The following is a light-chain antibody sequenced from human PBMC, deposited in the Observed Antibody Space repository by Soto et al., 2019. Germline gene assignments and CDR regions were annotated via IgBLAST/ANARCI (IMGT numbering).Light chain of an antibody. CDR3: QQYGTSEII. V-gene: IGKV3-20*01. J-gene: IGKJ5*01. Sequence: IVLTQSPGTLSLSPGERATLSCRASQTLSNSLIAWYQHKPGQAPRLLVYDTSTRATGIPDRYSGSGSGTDFTLTISRLEPEDFAVFFCQQYGTSEIIFGQGTRLEIK. CDR1: QTLSNSL. CDR2: DTS.